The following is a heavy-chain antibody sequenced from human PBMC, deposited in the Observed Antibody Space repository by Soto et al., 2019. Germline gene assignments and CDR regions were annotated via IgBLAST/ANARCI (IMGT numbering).Heavy chain of an antibody. CDR2: MYYSGST. D-gene: IGHD3-22*01. Sequence: SETLSLTCTVSGGSISSTSYYWGWIRQPPGKGLEWIGSMYYSGSTYYNPSLKSRVTMSVDTSKNQFSLKLRSVTAADTAVYYCTRLNYYDTSGYPYFFDYWGQGAPVTVSS. V-gene: IGHV4-39*01. J-gene: IGHJ4*02. CDR3: TRLNYYDTSGYPYFFDY. CDR1: GGSISSTSYY.